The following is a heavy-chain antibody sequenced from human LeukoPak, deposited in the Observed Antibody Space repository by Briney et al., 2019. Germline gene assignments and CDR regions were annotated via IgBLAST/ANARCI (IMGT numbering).Heavy chain of an antibody. CDR3: TRDLPDTAMVMNPRAFDI. CDR2: IRSKAYGGTT. J-gene: IGHJ3*02. Sequence: GGSLRLSCTASGFTFGDYAMSWFRQAPGKGLEWVGFIRSKAYGGTTEYAASVKGRFTISRDDSKSIAYLQMNSLKTEDTAVYYCTRDLPDTAMVMNPRAFDIWGQGTMVTVSS. CDR1: GFTFGDYA. D-gene: IGHD5-18*01. V-gene: IGHV3-49*03.